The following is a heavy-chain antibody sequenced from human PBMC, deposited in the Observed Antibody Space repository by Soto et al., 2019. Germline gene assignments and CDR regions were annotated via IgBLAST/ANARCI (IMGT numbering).Heavy chain of an antibody. CDR2: ISAYNGNT. CDR3: ARDPPPPDY. Sequence: QVQLVQSGAEVKKPGASVKVSCKASGYTFASYAISWMRQTPGQGLEWMGWISAYNGNTNYAQKLQGRVNMTTDTSTSTAYSRLRILRADDTAVYYCARDPPPPDYWGQGTLGTVSS. V-gene: IGHV1-18*01. J-gene: IGHJ4*02. CDR1: GYTFASYA.